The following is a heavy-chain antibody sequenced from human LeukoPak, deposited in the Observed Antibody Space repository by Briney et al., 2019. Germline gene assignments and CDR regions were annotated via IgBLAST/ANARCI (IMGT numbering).Heavy chain of an antibody. CDR2: IYTSGST. V-gene: IGHV4-4*07. CDR1: GGSISSYY. CDR3: ASSSYYYDSSGYYYVDY. J-gene: IGHJ4*02. Sequence: SETLSLTCTVSGGSISSYYWSWIRRPAGKGLEWIGRIYTSGSTNYNPSLKSRVTMSVDTSKNQFSLKLSSVTAADTAVYYCASSSYYYDSSGYYYVDYWGQGTLVTVSS. D-gene: IGHD3-22*01.